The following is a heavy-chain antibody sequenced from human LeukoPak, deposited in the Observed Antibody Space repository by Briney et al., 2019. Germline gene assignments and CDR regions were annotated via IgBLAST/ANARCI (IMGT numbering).Heavy chain of an antibody. CDR3: AKSWGYTRPYYNYMDV. D-gene: IGHD3-16*02. V-gene: IGHV3-23*01. Sequence: GGSLRLSCAVSGFTFSSYGMTWVRQAPGKGLEWVSTISGNGDDTYYAYSVQGRFTISRDNSKNTLSLQMNGLRPEDTAVYYCAKSWGYTRPYYNYMDVWGKGTTVTVSS. CDR1: GFTFSSYG. J-gene: IGHJ6*03. CDR2: ISGNGDDT.